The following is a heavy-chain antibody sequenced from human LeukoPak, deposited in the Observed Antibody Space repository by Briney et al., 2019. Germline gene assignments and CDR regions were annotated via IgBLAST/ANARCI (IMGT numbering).Heavy chain of an antibody. J-gene: IGHJ6*03. CDR2: IYYSGST. Sequence: ETLSLTCTVSGGSISSYCWSWIRQPPGKGLEWIGYIYYSGSTNYNPSLKSRVTISVDTSKNQFSLKLSSVTAADTAVYYCASANYYYYYYMDVWGKGTTVTVSS. CDR1: GGSISSYC. V-gene: IGHV4-59*01. CDR3: ASANYYYYYYMDV.